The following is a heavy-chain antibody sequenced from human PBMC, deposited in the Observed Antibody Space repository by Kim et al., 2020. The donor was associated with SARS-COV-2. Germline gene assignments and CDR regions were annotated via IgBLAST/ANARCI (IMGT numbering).Heavy chain of an antibody. D-gene: IGHD1-1*01. J-gene: IGHJ4*02. CDR1: GFTFSSYS. V-gene: IGHV3-21*01. Sequence: GGSLRLSCAASGFTFSSYSMNWVRQAPGKGLEWVSSISSRSGYIYYADSVKGRFTISRDNAKNSLYLQMNSLRAEDTAVYYCASATGTFYFDYWGQGTLVTVSS. CDR3: ASATGTFYFDY. CDR2: ISSRSGYI.